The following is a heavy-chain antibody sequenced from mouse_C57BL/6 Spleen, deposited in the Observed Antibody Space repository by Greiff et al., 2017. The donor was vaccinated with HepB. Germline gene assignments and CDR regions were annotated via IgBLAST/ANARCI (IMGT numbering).Heavy chain of an antibody. V-gene: IGHV1-7*01. CDR1: GYTFTSYW. J-gene: IGHJ2*01. Sequence: VQLQQSGAELAKPGASVKLSCKASGYTFTSYWMHWVKQRPGQGLEWIGYINPSSGYTKYNQKFKDKATLTADTSSSTAYMQLSSLTYEDSAVYYCARGYGNSDYWGQGTTLTVSS. CDR2: INPSSGYT. CDR3: ARGYGNSDY. D-gene: IGHD2-10*02.